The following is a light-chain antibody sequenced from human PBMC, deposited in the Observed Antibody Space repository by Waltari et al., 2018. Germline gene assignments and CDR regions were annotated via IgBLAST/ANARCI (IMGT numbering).Light chain of an antibody. CDR1: QSLLDRDDGNTY. CDR2: THS. Sequence: DIVMTQTPLPLPVTPGEPASISCRSSQSLLDRDDGNTYLDWYLQKPGQSPQLLINTHSDRASGVPDRFSGSGSGTDFTLEISRVEAGDVGVYYCMQRIEFPWTFGQGTKVKI. V-gene: IGKV2-40*01. CDR3: MQRIEFPWT. J-gene: IGKJ1*01.